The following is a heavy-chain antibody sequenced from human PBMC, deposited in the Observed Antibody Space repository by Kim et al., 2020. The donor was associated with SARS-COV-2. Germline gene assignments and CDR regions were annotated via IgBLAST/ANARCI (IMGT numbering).Heavy chain of an antibody. V-gene: IGHV3-15*01. CDR2: IKSKTDGGTT. Sequence: GGSLRLSCAASGFTFSNAWMSWVRQAPGKGLEWVGRIKSKTDGGTTDYAAPVKGRFTISRDDSKNTLYLQMNSLKTEDTAVYYCTTDLLLWFGESTFFDYWGQGTLVTVSS. D-gene: IGHD3-10*01. J-gene: IGHJ4*02. CDR3: TTDLLLWFGESTFFDY. CDR1: GFTFSNAW.